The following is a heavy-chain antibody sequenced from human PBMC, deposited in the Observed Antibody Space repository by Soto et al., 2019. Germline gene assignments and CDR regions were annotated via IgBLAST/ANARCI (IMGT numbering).Heavy chain of an antibody. J-gene: IGHJ4*02. D-gene: IGHD5-12*01. CDR1: GFTFSSYA. V-gene: IGHV3-23*01. CDR2: MSASGGTS. CDR3: AKGSIQYSASIDY. Sequence: PGGSLRLSCAASGFTFSSYAMIWVRQAPGKGLEWVSVMSASGGTSYFADSGKGRFSMSRDNSKNMFYLEMNSLRAEDTAIYFCAKGSIQYSASIDYWGQGTLVTVSS.